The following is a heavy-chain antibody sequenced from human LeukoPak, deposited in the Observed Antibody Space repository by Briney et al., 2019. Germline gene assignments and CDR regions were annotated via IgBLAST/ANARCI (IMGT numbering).Heavy chain of an antibody. J-gene: IGHJ3*02. D-gene: IGHD4-11*01. Sequence: GGSLRLSCVASAFTVSTNYMIWVRQAPGKGLEWVSLIYGDGSTYYADPVKGRVTISRDNSKNTVFLQMNSLRAEDTALYYCARINYRAFSIWGQGTMVTVSS. CDR2: IYGDGST. CDR3: ARINYRAFSI. V-gene: IGHV3-66*01. CDR1: AFTVSTNY.